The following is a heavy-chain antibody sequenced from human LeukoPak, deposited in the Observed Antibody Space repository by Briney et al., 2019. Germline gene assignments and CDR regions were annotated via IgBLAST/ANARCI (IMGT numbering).Heavy chain of an antibody. CDR2: ISASGNGT. D-gene: IGHD5-24*01. V-gene: IGHV3-23*01. CDR1: GFTFSSQA. CDR3: AKDRLVRATLPFYFDY. J-gene: IGHJ4*02. Sequence: GGSLRLSCAASGFTFSSQAMSWVRQAPGKGPEWVSGISASGNGTFYTDSVKGRFSISRDNSKNTLYLEMNSLKVEDTALYFCAKDRLVRATLPFYFDYWGQGILVTVSS.